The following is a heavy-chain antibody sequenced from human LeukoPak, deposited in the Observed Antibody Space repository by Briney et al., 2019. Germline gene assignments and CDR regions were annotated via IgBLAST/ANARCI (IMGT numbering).Heavy chain of an antibody. CDR3: ARGGDPTEWFDP. CDR2: IYYSGST. D-gene: IGHD2-21*02. V-gene: IGHV4-39*07. CDR1: GGSISSSSYY. Sequence: KPSETLSLTCTVSGGSISSSSYYWGWIRQPPGKGLEWIGSIYYSGSTYYNPSLKSRVTISVDTSKNQFSLKLSSVTAADTAVYYCARGGDPTEWFDPWGQGTLVTVSS. J-gene: IGHJ5*02.